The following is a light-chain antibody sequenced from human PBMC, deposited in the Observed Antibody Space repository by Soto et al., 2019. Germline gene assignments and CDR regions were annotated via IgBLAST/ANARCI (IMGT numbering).Light chain of an antibody. CDR3: QQYDSYSSGP. J-gene: IGKJ1*01. CDR2: DAS. CDR1: QSISTW. V-gene: IGKV1-5*01. Sequence: ESDMTLCPSTLSAAIGERVTITCRASQSISTWLAWYQQKPGKAPKLLIFDASTLQSGVPSRFSGSGSGAEYTLTISNLQPDDFATYYCQQYDSYSSGPFGQGTK.